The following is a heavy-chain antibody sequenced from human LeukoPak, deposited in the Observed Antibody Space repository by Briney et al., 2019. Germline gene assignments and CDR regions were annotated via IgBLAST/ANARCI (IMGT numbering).Heavy chain of an antibody. D-gene: IGHD1-7*01. CDR1: GGSISSSSYY. V-gene: IGHV4-39*07. Sequence: PSETLSLTCTVSGGSISSSSYYWGWIRQPPGKGLEWIGSIYYSGSTYYNPSLKSRVTISVDTSKNQFSLKLSSVTAADTAVYYCAMDLTGTTVDYWGQGTLVTVSS. CDR2: IYYSGST. CDR3: AMDLTGTTVDY. J-gene: IGHJ4*02.